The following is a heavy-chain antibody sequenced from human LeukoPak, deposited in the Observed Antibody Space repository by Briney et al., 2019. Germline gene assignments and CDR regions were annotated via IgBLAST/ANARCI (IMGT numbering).Heavy chain of an antibody. J-gene: IGHJ6*03. CDR2: IYYSGST. CDR3: ARGGGLYDILTAYYYPYYYYMDV. V-gene: IGHV4-59*01. Sequence: PSETLSLTCAVSGGPISSYYWSWIRQPPGKELEGIGYIYYSGSTNYNPSLKSRVTISVDTSKNQFSLKLSSVTAADSAVYYCARGGGLYDILTAYYYPYYYYMDVWGKGTTVTISS. CDR1: GGPISSYY. D-gene: IGHD3-9*01.